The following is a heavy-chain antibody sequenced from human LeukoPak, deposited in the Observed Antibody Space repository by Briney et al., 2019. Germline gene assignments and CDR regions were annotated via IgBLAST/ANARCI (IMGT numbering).Heavy chain of an antibody. CDR3: ARDRDTYYFDY. Sequence: GGSLRLSCAASGFTFSNYWMSWVRQAPGKGLEWVANIKQDGSEKYYVDSVKGRFTISRDNAKNSLYLQMNSLRAEDTAVYYCARDRDTYYFDYWGQGTLVTVSS. V-gene: IGHV3-7*03. CDR1: GFTFSNYW. CDR2: IKQDGSEK. J-gene: IGHJ4*02.